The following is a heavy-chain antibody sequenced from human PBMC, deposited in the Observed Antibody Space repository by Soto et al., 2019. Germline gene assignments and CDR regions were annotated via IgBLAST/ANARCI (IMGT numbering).Heavy chain of an antibody. CDR1: GFTFRNYF. V-gene: IGHV3-11*01. Sequence: PGGSLRLSCVASGFTFRNYFMNWIRQAPGKGPEWLSYISSDEGTVFYADSVKGRFTTSRDNAKNSVYLQMNSLRAEDTAVYYCATLTAPSDYWGQGSLVTVSS. J-gene: IGHJ4*02. CDR3: ATLTAPSDY. D-gene: IGHD2-21*02. CDR2: ISSDEGTV.